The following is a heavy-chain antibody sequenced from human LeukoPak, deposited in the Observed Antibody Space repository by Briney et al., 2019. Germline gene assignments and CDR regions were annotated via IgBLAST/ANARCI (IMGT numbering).Heavy chain of an antibody. CDR1: GFTFSSYG. D-gene: IGHD3-22*01. J-gene: IGHJ4*02. CDR3: ARDPYYYDSSGFLFDY. Sequence: GGSLRLSCAASGFTFSSYGMPWVRQAPGKGLEWVAVIWYDGSNKYYADSVKGRFTISRDNSKNTLYLQMNSLRAEDTAVYYCARDPYYYDSSGFLFDYWGQGTLVTVSS. V-gene: IGHV3-33*01. CDR2: IWYDGSNK.